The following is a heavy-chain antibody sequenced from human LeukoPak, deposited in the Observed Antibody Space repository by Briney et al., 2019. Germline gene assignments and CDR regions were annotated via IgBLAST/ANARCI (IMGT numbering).Heavy chain of an antibody. CDR3: ARDVCGASCSTPDY. J-gene: IGHJ4*02. D-gene: IGHD2-15*01. V-gene: IGHV1-18*01. CDR2: ISGNNGYT. Sequence: ASVKVSCKASGYTFTSYGISWVRQAPGQGLEWMGWISGNNGYTNYAQNLQGRVTMTTDTSTSTAYMELRRLRSDDTAVYYCARDVCGASCSTPDYWGQGTLVTVSS. CDR1: GYTFTSYG.